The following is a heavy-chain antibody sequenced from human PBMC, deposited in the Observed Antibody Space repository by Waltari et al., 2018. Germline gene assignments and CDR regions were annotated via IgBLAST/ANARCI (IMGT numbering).Heavy chain of an antibody. D-gene: IGHD3-16*01. CDR2: SSGSGYST. Sequence: EVQLVETGGGLVQPGGSLRLSCAASGIILRNYDMSWVRQAPGKGLEWVSGSSGSGYSTKYADSVKGRFTISRDNSENTLYLQMNNLRAEDTAVYYCADLDLGWTTSADSWGQGTLVTVSS. CDR1: GIILRNYD. V-gene: IGHV3-23*04. CDR3: ADLDLGWTTSADS. J-gene: IGHJ4*02.